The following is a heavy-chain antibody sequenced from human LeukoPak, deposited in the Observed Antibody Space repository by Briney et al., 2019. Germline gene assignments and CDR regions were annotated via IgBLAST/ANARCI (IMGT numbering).Heavy chain of an antibody. CDR3: ARVKDPGGYYYYYYMDV. CDR2: IYYSGST. J-gene: IGHJ6*03. CDR1: GGSISSSSYY. Sequence: PSETLSLTCTVSGGSISSSSYYWGWIRQPPGKGREWMGSIYYSGSTYYNPSLKSRVTISVDPSKNRFSLKLTSVTAADTAVYYCARVKDPGGYYYYYYMDVWGKGTTVTVSS. V-gene: IGHV4-39*07. D-gene: IGHD3-16*01.